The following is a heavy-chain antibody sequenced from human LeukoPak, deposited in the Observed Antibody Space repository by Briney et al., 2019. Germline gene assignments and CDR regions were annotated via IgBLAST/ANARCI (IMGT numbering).Heavy chain of an antibody. CDR2: IKQDGSEK. D-gene: IGHD6-6*01. CDR1: GFTFSSYW. CDR3: ARDRKQLAYYFDY. Sequence: GGSLRLSCAASGFTFSSYWMSWVRQAPGKGLEWVANIKQDGSEKYYVDSVKGRFTTSRDNAKNSLYLQMNSLRAEDTAVYYCARDRKQLAYYFDYWGQGTLVTVSS. J-gene: IGHJ4*02. V-gene: IGHV3-7*01.